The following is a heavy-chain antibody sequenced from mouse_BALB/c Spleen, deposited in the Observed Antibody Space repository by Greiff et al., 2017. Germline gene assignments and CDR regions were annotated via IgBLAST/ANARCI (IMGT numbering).Heavy chain of an antibody. CDR2: ISSGGGST. D-gene: IGHD2-4*01. Sequence: EVKLMESGGGLVKPGGSLKLSCAASGFAFSSYDMSWVRQTPEKRLEWVAYISSGGGSTYYPDTVKGRFTISRDNAKNTLYLQMSSLKSEDTAMYYCARQRGSTMITVYYAMDYWGQGTSVTVSS. CDR3: ARQRGSTMITVYYAMDY. J-gene: IGHJ4*01. CDR1: GFAFSSYD. V-gene: IGHV5-12-1*01.